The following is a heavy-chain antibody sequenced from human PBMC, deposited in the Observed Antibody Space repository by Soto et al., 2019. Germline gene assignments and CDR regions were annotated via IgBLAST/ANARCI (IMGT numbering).Heavy chain of an antibody. CDR1: SGSLSGYY. J-gene: IGHJ4*02. V-gene: IGHV4-34*01. CDR2: ISQSGNT. D-gene: IGHD6-6*01. CDR3: ARAPKVSGSSQTRPDF. Sequence: SETLSLTCSVYSGSLSGYYWSWIRQPPGKGLEWIGEISQSGNTNYSPSLKSRVSISIDTSKKQFSLNLASVSAADTAVYYCARAPKVSGSSQTRPDFWGQGTLVTVSS.